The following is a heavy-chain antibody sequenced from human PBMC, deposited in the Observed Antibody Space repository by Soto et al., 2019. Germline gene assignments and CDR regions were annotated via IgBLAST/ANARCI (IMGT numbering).Heavy chain of an antibody. J-gene: IGHJ5*02. V-gene: IGHV3-33*01. CDR3: AREYRPLITMVRGVIIPGFDP. CDR1: GFTFSSYG. D-gene: IGHD3-10*01. Sequence: QVQLVESGGGVVQPGRSLRLSCAASGFTFSSYGMHWVRQAPGKGLEWVAVIWYDGSNKYYADSVKGRFTISRDNSKNTLYLQMNSLRAEDTAVYYCAREYRPLITMVRGVIIPGFDPWGQGTLVTVSS. CDR2: IWYDGSNK.